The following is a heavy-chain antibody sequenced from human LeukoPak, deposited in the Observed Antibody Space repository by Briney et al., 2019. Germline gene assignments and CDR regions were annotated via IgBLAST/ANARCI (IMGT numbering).Heavy chain of an antibody. CDR3: AKSKQQLVDYYYYGMDV. J-gene: IGHJ6*02. CDR2: IRYDGGNK. CDR1: GFSFSSSS. D-gene: IGHD6-13*01. V-gene: IGHV3-30*02. Sequence: GGSLRLSCAASGFSFSSSSMHWVCHRLGKRLEWGAFIRYDGGNKYYPDSVKGRFTISRDNSKNTLYLQMNSLRAADTAMYYCAKSKQQLVDYYYYGMDVWGQGTTVTVSS.